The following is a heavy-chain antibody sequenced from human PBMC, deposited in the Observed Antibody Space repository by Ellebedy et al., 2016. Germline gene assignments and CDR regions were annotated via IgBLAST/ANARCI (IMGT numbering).Heavy chain of an antibody. D-gene: IGHD7-27*01. J-gene: IGHJ4*02. V-gene: IGHV1-18*01. Sequence: ASVKVSCXASGYTFTNHHVNWVRQAPGQGLEWMGWITAYNGKTHYAQKFQGRVTMTTDTSTTTAYMELRSLRSDDTAVYYCTRDAENWGYVDYWGQGPLVTVSS. CDR1: GYTFTNHH. CDR3: TRDAENWGYVDY. CDR2: ITAYNGKT.